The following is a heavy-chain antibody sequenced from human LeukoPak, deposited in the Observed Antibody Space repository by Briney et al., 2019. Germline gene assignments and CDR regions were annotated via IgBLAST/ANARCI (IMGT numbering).Heavy chain of an antibody. J-gene: IGHJ4*02. Sequence: GMSLRLSCAVSGFTFSSYGMHWVRQAPGEGLEWVAIISYDGSNKYYADSVKGRFTISRDNSKNTLYLQMNSLRAEDTAVYYCAKRGESSSWYFDYWGQGTLVTVSS. V-gene: IGHV3-30*18. D-gene: IGHD6-13*01. CDR1: GFTFSSYG. CDR2: ISYDGSNK. CDR3: AKRGESSSWYFDY.